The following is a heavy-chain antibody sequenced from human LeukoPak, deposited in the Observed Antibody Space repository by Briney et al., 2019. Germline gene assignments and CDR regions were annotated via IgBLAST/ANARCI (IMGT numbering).Heavy chain of an antibody. CDR1: GFTFSSYA. CDR3: ARDAGGSPSGGYYFDY. D-gene: IGHD1-26*01. Sequence: GGSLRLSCAASGFTFSSYAMSWVRQAPGKDLEWVSAISGSGGDTYHADSVQGRFTISRGNSKNTVYLQMNSLRVEDTAFYYCARDAGGSPSGGYYFDYWGQGTLVTVSS. V-gene: IGHV3-23*01. J-gene: IGHJ4*02. CDR2: ISGSGGDT.